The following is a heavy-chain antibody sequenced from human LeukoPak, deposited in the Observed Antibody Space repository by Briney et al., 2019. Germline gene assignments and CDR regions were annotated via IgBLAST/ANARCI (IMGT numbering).Heavy chain of an antibody. CDR2: IKSKTDGGTA. CDR3: TKYYYDSSGYLYYFDY. J-gene: IGHJ4*02. Sequence: PVGSLRLSCAASGFTFTNAWMSWVRQAPGKGLEWVGRIKSKTDGGTADYAAPVKGRFTISRDDSKNTLYLQMNSLKTEDTAVYYCTKYYYDSSGYLYYFDYWGQGTLVTVSS. CDR1: GFTFTNAW. V-gene: IGHV3-15*01. D-gene: IGHD3-22*01.